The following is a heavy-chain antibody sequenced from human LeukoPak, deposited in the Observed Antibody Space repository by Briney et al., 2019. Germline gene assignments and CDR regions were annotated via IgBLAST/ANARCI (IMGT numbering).Heavy chain of an antibody. J-gene: IGHJ4*02. D-gene: IGHD6-19*01. Sequence: PGGSLRLSCAASGFTFSSYAMSWVCQAPGKGLEWVANIKQDGSEKYYVDSVKGRFTISRDNAKNSLYLQMNSLRAEDTAVYYCARLDSSGFLSPYFFDYWGQGTLVTVSS. CDR2: IKQDGSEK. V-gene: IGHV3-7*01. CDR1: GFTFSSYA. CDR3: ARLDSSGFLSPYFFDY.